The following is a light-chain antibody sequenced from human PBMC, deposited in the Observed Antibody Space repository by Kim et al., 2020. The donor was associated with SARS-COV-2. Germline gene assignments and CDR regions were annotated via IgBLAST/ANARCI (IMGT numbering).Light chain of an antibody. J-gene: IGKJ2*01. Sequence: SASVGDRVTITCQASQDITDLLNWFQKKPGKAPKLLIYGASNLERGVPSRFGGSGSGRDFTFTISSLQPDDAATYYCLQYDDLPYTFGQGTKLEI. CDR3: LQYDDLPYT. CDR2: GAS. CDR1: QDITDL. V-gene: IGKV1-33*01.